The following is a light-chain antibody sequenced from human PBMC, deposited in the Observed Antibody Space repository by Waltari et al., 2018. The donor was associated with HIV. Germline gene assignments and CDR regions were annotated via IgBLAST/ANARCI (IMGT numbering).Light chain of an antibody. CDR2: WAS. CDR1: QSVLYSSNNKNY. CDR3: QQYYSALPYT. J-gene: IGKJ2*01. Sequence: DIVMTQSPDSLAVSLGERATIHCKSSQSVLYSSNNKNYLVWYQQKPGQPPKRLIYWASTRESGVPDRFSGSGSGTDFTLTISSLQAEDVAVYYCQQYYSALPYTFGQGTKLEIK. V-gene: IGKV4-1*01.